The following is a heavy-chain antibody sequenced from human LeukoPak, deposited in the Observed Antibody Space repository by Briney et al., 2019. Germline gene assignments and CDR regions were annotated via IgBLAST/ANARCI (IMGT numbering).Heavy chain of an antibody. CDR3: ARAELWSTSDFDY. V-gene: IGHV3-7*03. D-gene: IGHD5-18*01. CDR1: GFTFSSYW. CDR2: IKQDGSEK. J-gene: IGHJ4*02. Sequence: GGSLRLSCAASGFTFSSYWMSWVRQAPGKGLEWVANIKQDGSEKYYVDSVKGRFTISRDNAKNSLCLQMNSLRAEDTAVYYCARAELWSTSDFDYWGQGTLVTVSS.